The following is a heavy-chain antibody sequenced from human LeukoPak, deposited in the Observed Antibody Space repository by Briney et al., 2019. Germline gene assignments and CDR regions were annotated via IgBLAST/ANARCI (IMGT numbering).Heavy chain of an antibody. CDR3: ARGSSSSWVGEIIDY. Sequence: ASVKVSCKASGYTFINYYMHWVRQAPGQGLEWMGRINPGGGSTSYAQKFQGRVTMTRDTSTSTVYMELSSLRSEDTAVYYCARGSSSSWVGEIIDYWGQGTLVTVSS. V-gene: IGHV1-46*01. CDR1: GYTFINYY. CDR2: INPGGGST. D-gene: IGHD6-13*01. J-gene: IGHJ4*02.